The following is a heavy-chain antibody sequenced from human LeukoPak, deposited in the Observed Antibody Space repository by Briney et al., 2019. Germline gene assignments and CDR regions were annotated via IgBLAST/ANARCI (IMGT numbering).Heavy chain of an antibody. Sequence: PSETLSLTCTVSGDSISPYYWSWIRQPPGKRQERIGYIYLSGSTDSNPSLKSRVTISEDTSKNRLSLRLSSVTAADTAVYYCARGFYSNYYGLDVWGQGTTVTVSS. D-gene: IGHD6-13*01. CDR3: ARGFYSNYYGLDV. CDR1: GDSISPYY. J-gene: IGHJ6*02. CDR2: IYLSGST. V-gene: IGHV4-59*01.